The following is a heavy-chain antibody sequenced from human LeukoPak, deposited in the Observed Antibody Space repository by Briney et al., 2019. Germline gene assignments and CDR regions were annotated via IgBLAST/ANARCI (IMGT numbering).Heavy chain of an antibody. J-gene: IGHJ4*02. CDR1: GFTFDDYA. CDR3: AKGGGGSSWYLVDY. V-gene: IGHV3-9*01. Sequence: GGSLRLSCAASGFTFDDYAMHWVRQAPGKGLEWVSGISWNSGSIGYADSVKGRFTISRDNAKNSLYLQMNSLRAEYTALYYCAKGGGGSSWYLVDYWGQGTLVTVSS. D-gene: IGHD6-13*01. CDR2: ISWNSGSI.